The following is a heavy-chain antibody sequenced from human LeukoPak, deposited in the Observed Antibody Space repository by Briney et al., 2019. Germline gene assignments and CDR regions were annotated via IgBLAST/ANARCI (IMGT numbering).Heavy chain of an antibody. CDR1: GFTFSAHW. Sequence: PGGSLRLSCAGSGFTFSAHWMHWVRQGPGKGLVWVARITHEGGDANYADSVKGRFTISRDNANKGLSLEMNSLTADDTGVYYCARVLTYFDLWGQGTLVTVSS. J-gene: IGHJ5*01. CDR2: ITHEGGDA. CDR3: ARVLTYFDL. V-gene: IGHV3-74*01.